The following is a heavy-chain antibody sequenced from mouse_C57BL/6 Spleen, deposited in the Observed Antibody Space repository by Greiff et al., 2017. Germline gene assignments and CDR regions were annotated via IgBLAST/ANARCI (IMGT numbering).Heavy chain of an antibody. Sequence: ESGPGLVKPSQSLSLTCSVTGYSITSGYYWNWIRQFPGNKLEWMGYISYDGSNNYNPALKNRISITRDTSKNPFFLKLNSVTTEDTATYYCARHDYDGSWFAYWGQGTLVTVSA. V-gene: IGHV3-6*01. D-gene: IGHD2-4*01. CDR1: GYSITSGYY. J-gene: IGHJ3*01. CDR2: ISYDGSN. CDR3: ARHDYDGSWFAY.